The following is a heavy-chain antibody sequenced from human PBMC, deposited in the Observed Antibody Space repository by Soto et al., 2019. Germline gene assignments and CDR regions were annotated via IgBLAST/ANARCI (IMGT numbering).Heavy chain of an antibody. Sequence: GASVKVSCKASGYTFTSYAMHWVRQAPGQRLEWMGWINAGNGNTKYSQKFQGRVTITRDTSASTAYMELSSLRSEDTAVYYCAAAYSSSWYNWFDPWGQGTVVTVSS. CDR1: GYTFTSYA. CDR2: INAGNGNT. CDR3: AAAYSSSWYNWFDP. V-gene: IGHV1-3*01. J-gene: IGHJ5*02. D-gene: IGHD6-13*01.